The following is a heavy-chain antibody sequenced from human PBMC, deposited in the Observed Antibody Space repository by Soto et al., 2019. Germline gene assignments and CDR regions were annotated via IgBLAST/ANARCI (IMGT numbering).Heavy chain of an antibody. Sequence: PSETLSLTCTVSGGSISNAAYSWSWIRQPLGKGLEWIGYIYPSGMPFYNPSLRSRVTISIDRSNDQFSPNLKSVTAADTAVYYCARERGGYGLFDSWGQGTLVTVSS. CDR2: IYPSGMP. CDR3: ARERGGYGLFDS. J-gene: IGHJ4*02. CDR1: GGSISNAAYS. D-gene: IGHD5-18*01. V-gene: IGHV4-30-2*01.